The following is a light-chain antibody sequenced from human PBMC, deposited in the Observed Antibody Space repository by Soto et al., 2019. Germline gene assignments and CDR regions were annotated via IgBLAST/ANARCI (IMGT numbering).Light chain of an antibody. CDR1: SGSVSTRNY. J-gene: IGLJ3*02. V-gene: IGLV8-61*01. Sequence: QAVVTQEPSFSVSPGRTVTLTCGLSSGSVSTRNYPSWYQQIPGQAPRTLIYNTNTRSSGVPDRFSGSILGNKAALTITGAQAEDESDYYCVLYVGSGSHWVFGGGTKFTVL. CDR3: VLYVGSGSHWV. CDR2: NTN.